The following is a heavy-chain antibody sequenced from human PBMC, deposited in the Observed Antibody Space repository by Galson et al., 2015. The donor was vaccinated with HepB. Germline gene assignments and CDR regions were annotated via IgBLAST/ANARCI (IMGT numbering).Heavy chain of an antibody. J-gene: IGHJ3*02. D-gene: IGHD3-16*01. CDR1: GDSVSSNRAA. Sequence: CAISGDSVSSNRAAWTWIRQSPSRGLEWLGRTYYRSKWYNDYAVSVKSRISVNPDTSKNQFPLHLNSVTPDDTAVYYCARDQRLGELWLKSDAFDIWGQGTVVIVSA. V-gene: IGHV6-1*01. CDR2: TYYRSKWYN. CDR3: ARDQRLGELWLKSDAFDI.